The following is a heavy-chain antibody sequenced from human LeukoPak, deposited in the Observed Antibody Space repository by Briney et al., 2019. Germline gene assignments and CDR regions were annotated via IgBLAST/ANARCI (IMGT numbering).Heavy chain of an antibody. CDR2: IRYDGSNK. CDR1: GFSFSSYG. Sequence: GGSLRLSCAAPGFSFSSYGMHWVRQAPGKGLEWVAFIRYDGSNKYYADSVKGRFTTSRDNSKNTLYLQMNSLRVEDAAVYYCARAPVTSCRGAYCYPFDYWGQGTLVTVSS. J-gene: IGHJ4*02. CDR3: ARAPVTSCRGAYCYPFDY. D-gene: IGHD2-21*01. V-gene: IGHV3-30*02.